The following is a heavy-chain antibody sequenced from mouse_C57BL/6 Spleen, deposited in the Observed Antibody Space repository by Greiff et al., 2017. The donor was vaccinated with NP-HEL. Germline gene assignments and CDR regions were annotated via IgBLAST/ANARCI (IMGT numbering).Heavy chain of an antibody. CDR2: IYPRSGNT. D-gene: IGHD1-1*02. V-gene: IGHV1-81*01. Sequence: VQLQQSGAELARPGASVKLSCKASGYTFTSYGISWVKQRTGQGLEWIGEIYPRSGNTYYNEKFKGKATLTADKSSSTAYMELRSLTSEDSAVYFCARWKLSYWYFDVWGTGTTVTVSS. J-gene: IGHJ1*03. CDR1: GYTFTSYG. CDR3: ARWKLSYWYFDV.